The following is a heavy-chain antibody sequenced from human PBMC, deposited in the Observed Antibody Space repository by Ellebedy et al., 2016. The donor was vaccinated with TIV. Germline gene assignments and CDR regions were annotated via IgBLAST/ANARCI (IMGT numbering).Heavy chain of an antibody. J-gene: IGHJ4*02. CDR1: GFTLSSYW. V-gene: IGHV3-74*01. CDR3: GLVADY. D-gene: IGHD2-15*01. Sequence: GESLKISCAASGFTLSSYWMHWVRQAPGKGLVWVSRIDSAGTSTFYADSVQGRFTISRDNSKYTLYLQMNSLRAEDTAAYYCGLVADYWGQGTLVTVSS. CDR2: IDSAGTST.